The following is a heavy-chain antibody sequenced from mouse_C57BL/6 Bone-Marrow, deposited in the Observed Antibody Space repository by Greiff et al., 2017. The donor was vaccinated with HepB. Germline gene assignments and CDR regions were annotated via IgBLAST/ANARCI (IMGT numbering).Heavy chain of an antibody. V-gene: IGHV14-4*01. CDR2: IDPENGDT. D-gene: IGHD2-1*01. J-gene: IGHJ2*01. CDR1: GFNIKDVY. CDR3: TFYGNYPYFDY. Sequence: EVQLQQSGAELVRPGASVKLSCTASGFNIKDVYMHWVKQRPEQGLEWIGWIDPENGDTEYASKFQGKATITADTSSNTAYLQLRSLTSEDTAVYYCTFYGNYPYFDYWGQGTTLTVSS.